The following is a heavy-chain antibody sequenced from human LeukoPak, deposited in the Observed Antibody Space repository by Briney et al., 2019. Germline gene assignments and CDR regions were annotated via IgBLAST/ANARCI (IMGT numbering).Heavy chain of an antibody. Sequence: GGSLRLSCAASGFTFSSYGMHWVRQAPGKGLEWVAFIRYDGSNEYYSDSVKGRFTISRDNSKNTLYLQMNSLRAEDTAVYYCANTGYYYDSSGHEGNDAFDIWGQGTMVTVSS. D-gene: IGHD3-22*01. V-gene: IGHV3-30*02. CDR3: ANTGYYYDSSGHEGNDAFDI. J-gene: IGHJ3*02. CDR2: IRYDGSNE. CDR1: GFTFSSYG.